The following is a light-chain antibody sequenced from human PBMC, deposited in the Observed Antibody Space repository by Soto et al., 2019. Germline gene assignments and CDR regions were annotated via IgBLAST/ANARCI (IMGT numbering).Light chain of an antibody. J-gene: IGKJ4*01. CDR3: RQYNNWAPFT. Sequence: EVVMMQSPATLSISPGEGATLSCRASQVIASTFAWYQHKPGQTPRLLIYDTSTRATGVPTRFSGSRSGAEFTLTISSLLSGGFGVCCWRQYNNWAPFTFGGGTKVDIK. V-gene: IGKV3-15*01. CDR1: QVIAST. CDR2: DTS.